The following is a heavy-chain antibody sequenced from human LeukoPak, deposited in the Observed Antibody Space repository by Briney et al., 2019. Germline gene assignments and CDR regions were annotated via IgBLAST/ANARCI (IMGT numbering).Heavy chain of an antibody. Sequence: ASVKVSCKASGYTFTSYYMHWVRQAPGQGLEWMGIINPSGGSTSYAQKFQGRATMTRDTSTSTVYMELSSLRSEDTAVYYCARDLGIVVVVAATPGVDYWGQGTLVTVSS. D-gene: IGHD2-15*01. V-gene: IGHV1-46*01. J-gene: IGHJ4*02. CDR2: INPSGGST. CDR1: GYTFTSYY. CDR3: ARDLGIVVVVAATPGVDY.